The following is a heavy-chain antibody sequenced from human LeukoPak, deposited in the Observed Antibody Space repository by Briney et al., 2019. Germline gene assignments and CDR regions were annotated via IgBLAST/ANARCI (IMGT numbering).Heavy chain of an antibody. CDR1: GGTFTSYA. V-gene: IGHV1-69*13. CDR3: ARAGGYYYGSGSGNYYYYYGMDV. Sequence: ASVKVSCKASGGTFTSYAISWVRQAPGQGVEWRGGIIPIFGTANNAQKFQGRVTITADESTTTAYVDLSSLRSEDTAVYYCARAGGYYYGSGSGNYYYYYGMDVWGKGTTVTVSS. D-gene: IGHD3-10*01. J-gene: IGHJ6*04. CDR2: IIPIFGTA.